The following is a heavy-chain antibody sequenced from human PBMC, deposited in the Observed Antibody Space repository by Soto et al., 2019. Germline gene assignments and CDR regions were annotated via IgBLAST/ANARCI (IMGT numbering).Heavy chain of an antibody. V-gene: IGHV4-31*03. CDR1: GVSISSADYY. D-gene: IGHD3-16*02. Sequence: QVQLQESGPGLVKPSQTLSLTCTVSGVSISSADYYWSWIRQLPGKGLEWIGYISYRGRTYYNSSIMRRLTISLDSSKNQFSLRLTSVTAADTAVYWCARSVRLGDLSPRYWGEGTLVTVSS. J-gene: IGHJ4*02. CDR2: ISYRGRT. CDR3: ARSVRLGDLSPRY.